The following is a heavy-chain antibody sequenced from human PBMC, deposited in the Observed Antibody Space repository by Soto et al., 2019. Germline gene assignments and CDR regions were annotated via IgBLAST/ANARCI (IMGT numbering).Heavy chain of an antibody. CDR1: NGSISSRSSY. CDR2: IYYIGNT. CDR3: ARGFVFWRHNWFDP. J-gene: IGHJ5*02. D-gene: IGHD3-3*01. Sequence: KPSETLSLTCIVSNGSISSRSSYWGWIRQTPGKGLEWIGSIYYIGNTYYNQSLKSRVTISIDTSKTQFYLKMNSVTAADTAVYFCARGFVFWRHNWFDPWGQGTLVTVSS. V-gene: IGHV4-39*01.